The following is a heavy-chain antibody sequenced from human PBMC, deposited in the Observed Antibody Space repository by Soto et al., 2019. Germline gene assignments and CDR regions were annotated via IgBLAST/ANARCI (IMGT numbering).Heavy chain of an antibody. V-gene: IGHV3-23*01. CDR2: ISVSGGST. D-gene: IGHD5-18*01. J-gene: IGHJ4*02. Sequence: PGGSLRLSCAASGFTFSSYAMSWVRQAPGKGLEWVSAISVSGGSTYYADSVKGRFTISRDNSKNTLYLQMNSLRAEDTAVYYCAKDRGGYSYVSTFDYWGQGTLVTVSS. CDR3: AKDRGGYSYVSTFDY. CDR1: GFTFSSYA.